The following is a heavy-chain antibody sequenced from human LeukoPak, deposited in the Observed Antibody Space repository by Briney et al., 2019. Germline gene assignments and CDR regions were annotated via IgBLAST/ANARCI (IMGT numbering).Heavy chain of an antibody. CDR3: ATSQEWELIR. D-gene: IGHD1-26*01. J-gene: IGHJ4*02. CDR1: GYTFTNYG. CDR2: VSAYNGNT. Sequence: ASVKVSCKASGYTFTNYGISWVRQAPGQGLEWMGWVSAYNGNTKYAQKFQGRVTMTTDTSTRTAYMELRSLRSDDTAVYYCATSQEWELIRWGQGTLVTVSS. V-gene: IGHV1-18*01.